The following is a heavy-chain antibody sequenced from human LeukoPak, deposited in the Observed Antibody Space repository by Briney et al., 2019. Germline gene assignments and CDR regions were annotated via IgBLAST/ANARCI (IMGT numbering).Heavy chain of an antibody. J-gene: IGHJ3*02. V-gene: IGHV3-7*01. CDR2: INEDGSGK. CDR3: ARDGRVGATKAFDI. Sequence: GGSLRLSCAASGFTFSSYWMRWVRQAPGKGLEWVGNINEDGSGKSYVDSVKGRFTISRDNAKNSLYLQMNSLRAEDTAVYYCARDGRVGATKAFDIWGQGTMVTVSS. CDR1: GFTFSSYW. D-gene: IGHD2-15*01.